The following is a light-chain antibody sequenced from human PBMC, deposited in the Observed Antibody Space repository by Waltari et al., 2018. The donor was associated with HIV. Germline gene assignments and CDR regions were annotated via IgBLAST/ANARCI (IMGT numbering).Light chain of an antibody. Sequence: QSALTQPASVSGSPGQSTTISCTGTSSDVGGYKSVSWYQLHPGQAPKLMIYAVSHRPSGVSNRFSGSKSDNTASLTISGLQAEDEADYYCSSYTSTSTVYVFGTGTEVTVL. CDR1: SSDVGGYKS. V-gene: IGLV2-14*03. J-gene: IGLJ1*01. CDR3: SSYTSTSTVYV. CDR2: AVS.